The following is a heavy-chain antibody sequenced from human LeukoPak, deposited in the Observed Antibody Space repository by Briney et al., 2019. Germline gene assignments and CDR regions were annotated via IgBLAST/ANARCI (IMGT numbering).Heavy chain of an antibody. Sequence: QPGGSLRLSCAASGLTFSSYGMHWVRQAPGKGLEWVAFIRYDGSNKYYADSVKGRFTISRDNSKNTLHLQMNSLRAEDTAVYYCAKDLGELIPFDIWGQGTMVTVSS. CDR1: GLTFSSYG. J-gene: IGHJ3*02. CDR3: AKDLGELIPFDI. V-gene: IGHV3-30*02. CDR2: IRYDGSNK. D-gene: IGHD3-10*01.